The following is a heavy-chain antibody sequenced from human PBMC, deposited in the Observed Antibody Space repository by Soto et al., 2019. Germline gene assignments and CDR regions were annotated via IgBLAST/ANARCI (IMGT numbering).Heavy chain of an antibody. J-gene: IGHJ4*02. V-gene: IGHV4-34*01. Sequence: QVQLQQWGAGLLKPSETLSLTCAVYGGSFSGYYWSWIRQPPGKGLEWIGEINHSGSTNYNPSLKSRVTISVDTSKNQFSLKLSSVTAADTAVYYCATISGTRGYSYLGYWGQGTLVTVSS. CDR2: INHSGST. CDR3: ATISGTRGYSYLGY. CDR1: GGSFSGYY. D-gene: IGHD5-18*01.